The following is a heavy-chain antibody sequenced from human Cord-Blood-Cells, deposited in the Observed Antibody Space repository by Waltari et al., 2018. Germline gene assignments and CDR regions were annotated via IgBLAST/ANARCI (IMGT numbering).Heavy chain of an antibody. Sequence: QVQLQQWGAGLLKPSETLSLTCAVYGGSFSGYSWSWIRQPPGKGLEWIGEINHSGSTNYNPSLKSRVTISVDTSKNQFSLKLSSVTAADTAVYYCARGRYSSSSSFDYWGQGTLVTVSS. V-gene: IGHV4-34*01. CDR3: ARGRYSSSSSFDY. CDR2: INHSGST. J-gene: IGHJ4*02. CDR1: GGSFSGYS. D-gene: IGHD6-6*01.